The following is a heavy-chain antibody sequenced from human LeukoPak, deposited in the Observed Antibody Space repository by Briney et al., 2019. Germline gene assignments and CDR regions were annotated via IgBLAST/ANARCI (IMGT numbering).Heavy chain of an antibody. CDR3: ASLRERSYYARGFDY. Sequence: SETLSLTCTVSGGSISSSSYYWGWIRQPPGKGLEWIGNIFYSGSTDYSPSLKSRVTISVDTSKSQFSLRLSSVTAADTAVYYCASLRERSYYARGFDYWGQGTLVTVSS. V-gene: IGHV4-39*01. J-gene: IGHJ4*02. CDR1: GGSISSSSYY. D-gene: IGHD1-26*01. CDR2: IFYSGST.